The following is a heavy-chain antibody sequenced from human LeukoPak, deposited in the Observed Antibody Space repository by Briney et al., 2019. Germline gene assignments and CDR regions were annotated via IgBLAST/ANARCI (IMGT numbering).Heavy chain of an antibody. CDR1: GGSVSSYY. V-gene: IGHV4-59*02. J-gene: IGHJ6*02. CDR2: IYYSGST. D-gene: IGHD6-13*01. CDR3: ARDTAAGRYYYYGMDV. Sequence: SETLSLTCTVSGGSVSSYYWSWIRQPPGKGLEWIGYIYYSGSTNYNPSLKSRVTISVDTSKNQFSLRLSSVTAADTAVYYCARDTAAGRYYYYGMDVWGQGTTVTVSS.